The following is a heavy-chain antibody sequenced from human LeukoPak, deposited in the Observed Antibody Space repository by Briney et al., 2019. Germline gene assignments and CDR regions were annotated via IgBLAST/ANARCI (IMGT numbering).Heavy chain of an antibody. Sequence: TGGSLRLSCAPSGFTFATYAMSWVRQAPGKGLEWVSVISVSGGVTYYADSVKGRFTISRDNSKNTLYLQMNSLRAEDTAVYYCAKTSGGFYGWFDPWGQGTLVTVSS. J-gene: IGHJ5*02. D-gene: IGHD1-26*01. CDR1: GFTFATYA. CDR2: ISVSGGVT. CDR3: AKTSGGFYGWFDP. V-gene: IGHV3-23*01.